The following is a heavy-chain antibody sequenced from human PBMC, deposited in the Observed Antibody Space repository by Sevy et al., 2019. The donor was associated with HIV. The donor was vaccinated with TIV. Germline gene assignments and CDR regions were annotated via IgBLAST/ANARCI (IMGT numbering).Heavy chain of an antibody. CDR1: GFTFSSYA. D-gene: IGHD3-22*01. J-gene: IGHJ3*02. V-gene: IGHV3-23*01. CDR3: AKGGAYYDSSGYYPDI. CDR2: ISGSGGST. Sequence: GGSLRLSCAASGFTFSSYAMSWVRQAPGKGLEWVSAISGSGGSTYYADSVKGRFTISRDNSKNTLYLQVNSLRAEDTAVYYCAKGGAYYDSSGYYPDIWGQGTMVTVSS.